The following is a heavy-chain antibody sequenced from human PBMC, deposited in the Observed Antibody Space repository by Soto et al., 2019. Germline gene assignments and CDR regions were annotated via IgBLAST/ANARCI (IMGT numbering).Heavy chain of an antibody. CDR3: ARDFHPSNSFDY. CDR2: IWYDGSNK. CDR1: GFTFSSYG. Sequence: GGSLRLSCAASGFTFSSYGMHWVRQAPGKGLEWVAVIWYDGSNKYYADSVKGRFTISRDNSKNPLYLQMNSLRAEDTAVYYCARDFHPSNSFDYWGQGTLVTVSS. D-gene: IGHD4-4*01. V-gene: IGHV3-33*01. J-gene: IGHJ4*02.